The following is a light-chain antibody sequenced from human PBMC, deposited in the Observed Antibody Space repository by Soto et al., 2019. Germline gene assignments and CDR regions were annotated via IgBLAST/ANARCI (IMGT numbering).Light chain of an antibody. CDR1: SSDVGGFNS. J-gene: IGLJ1*01. Sequence: QSLLTQPASLSVSPGQSITISCTGNSSDVGGFNSVSWYQRYPGKAPKLMIYDVRNRPSGVSNRFSGSKSGNTASLTISGLQAEDEADYYCSSYTGSTPYVFGTGTKVTVL. V-gene: IGLV2-14*01. CDR2: DVR. CDR3: SSYTGSTPYV.